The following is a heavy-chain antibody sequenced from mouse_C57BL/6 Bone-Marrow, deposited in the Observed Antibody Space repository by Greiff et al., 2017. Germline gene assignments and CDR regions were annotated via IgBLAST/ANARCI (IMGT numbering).Heavy chain of an antibody. V-gene: IGHV1-64*01. Sequence: VQLQQPGAELVKPGASVKLSCKASGYTFTSYWMHWVKQRPGQGLEWIGMIHPNSGSTNYNEKFKSKATLTVDKSSSTAYMQHSSLTSEDSAVYFCARSDYYGSSYDYWGQGTTLTVSS. D-gene: IGHD1-1*01. J-gene: IGHJ2*01. CDR1: GYTFTSYW. CDR3: ARSDYYGSSYDY. CDR2: IHPNSGST.